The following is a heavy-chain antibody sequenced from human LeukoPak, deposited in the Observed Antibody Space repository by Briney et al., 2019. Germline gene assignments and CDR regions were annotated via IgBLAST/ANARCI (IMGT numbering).Heavy chain of an antibody. D-gene: IGHD1-20*01. CDR3: AREGITGIVGRGFDY. CDR2: ISSSSSYI. V-gene: IGHV3-21*01. J-gene: IGHJ4*02. Sequence: GGSLRLSCAASGFTFSSYSMNWVRQAPGKGLECVSSISSSSSYIYYADSVKGRFTISRDNAKNSLYLQMNSLRAEDTAVYYCAREGITGIVGRGFDYWGQGTLVTVSS. CDR1: GFTFSSYS.